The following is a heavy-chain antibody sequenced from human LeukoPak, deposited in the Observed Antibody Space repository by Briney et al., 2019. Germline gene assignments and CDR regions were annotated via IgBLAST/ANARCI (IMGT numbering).Heavy chain of an antibody. CDR3: ARQGAFNY. J-gene: IGHJ4*02. V-gene: IGHV4-39*01. Sequence: KPSETLSLTCTVPGGSISSSSYYWGWIRQPPGKGLEWIGSIYYSGSTYYNPSLKSRVTISVDTSKNQFSLKLSSVTAADTAVYYCARQGAFNYWGQGTLVTVSS. CDR1: GGSISSSSYY. D-gene: IGHD3-16*01. CDR2: IYYSGST.